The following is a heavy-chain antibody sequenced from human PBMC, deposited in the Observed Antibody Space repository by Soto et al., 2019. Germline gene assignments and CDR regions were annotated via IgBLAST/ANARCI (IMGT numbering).Heavy chain of an antibody. CDR1: GLSLTTKEVG. CDR3: IYRRSSRDGYP. D-gene: IGHD2-2*01. Sequence: QITFKEAGPTLVKPTQTLTLTCTLSGLSLTTKEVGVGWIRQAPGKALEWLALVYWDDDRRYSPSLMSRLTVTKETSKHQVVLEMPNMDSVHTARYFCIYRRSSRDGYPWGQGTVVTVS. V-gene: IGHV2-5*02. CDR2: VYWDDDR. J-gene: IGHJ5*02.